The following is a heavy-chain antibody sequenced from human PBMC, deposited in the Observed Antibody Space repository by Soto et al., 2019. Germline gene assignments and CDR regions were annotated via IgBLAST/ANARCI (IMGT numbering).Heavy chain of an antibody. J-gene: IGHJ4*02. V-gene: IGHV3-23*01. CDR1: GFSFSSYG. D-gene: IGHD3-3*02. CDR2: ISGSGGAT. Sequence: DVQLWESGGGLVQPGGSLRLSCAASGFSFSSYGMSWVRQAPGKGLEWVSAISGSGGATYYADSVKGRFTISRDNSKNTLDPQMNSLRGEDTAVYFCAIPIFGVANVRHWGQGTLVTVSS. CDR3: AIPIFGVANVRH.